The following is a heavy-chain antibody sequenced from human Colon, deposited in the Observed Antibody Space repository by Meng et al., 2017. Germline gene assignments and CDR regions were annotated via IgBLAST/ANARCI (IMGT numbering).Heavy chain of an antibody. J-gene: IGHJ4*02. Sequence: QAPLQQSAPGRLKPSETLTSTCAINAGPFSGYYCSWFRQAPGKGLEWIGEINHSGDTHYNPSLKSRVSRSFDTSKPQFSSHLSPVTAADTAVYYCSSLLPLDYWGPGTLVTVSS. CDR1: AGPFSGYY. V-gene: IGHV4-34*01. CDR2: INHSGDT. D-gene: IGHD2-15*01. CDR3: SSLLPLDY.